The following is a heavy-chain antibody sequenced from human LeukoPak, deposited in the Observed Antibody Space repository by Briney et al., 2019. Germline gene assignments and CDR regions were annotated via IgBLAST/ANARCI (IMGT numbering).Heavy chain of an antibody. D-gene: IGHD3-22*01. CDR2: IIPILGIA. J-gene: IGHJ4*02. V-gene: IGHV1-69*10. CDR1: GGSFSRYA. Sequence: SVKVSCTASGGSFSRYAISWVRQAPGQGLEWMGGIIPILGIANYVQKFQGRVTITADESTRTAYMELRTLRSEDTAIYYCARGRGETGGYYYVYWGRGTPVTVSS. CDR3: ARGRGETGGYYYVY.